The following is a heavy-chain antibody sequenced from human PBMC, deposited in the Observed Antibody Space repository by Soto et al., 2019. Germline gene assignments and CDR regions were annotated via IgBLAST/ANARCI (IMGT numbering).Heavy chain of an antibody. CDR3: ASDIGYCSGGSCYSPLDY. D-gene: IGHD2-15*01. CDR2: ISSSSSYI. Sequence: EVQLVESGGGLVKPGGSLRLSCAASGFTFSSYSMNWVRQAPGKGLEWVSSISSSSSYIYYADSVKGRFTIPRDNDKNSLYLQMSSLGAEDTAVYYCASDIGYCSGGSCYSPLDYWGQGTLVTVSS. J-gene: IGHJ4*02. CDR1: GFTFSSYS. V-gene: IGHV3-21*01.